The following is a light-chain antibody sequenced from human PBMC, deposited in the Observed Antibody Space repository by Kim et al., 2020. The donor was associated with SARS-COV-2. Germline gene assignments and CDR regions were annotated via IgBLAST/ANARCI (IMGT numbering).Light chain of an antibody. CDR1: QRISSY. J-gene: IGKJ4*01. CDR3: QQSNSTPLT. CDR2: AAS. V-gene: IGKV1-39*01. Sequence: DIQMTQSPSSLSASVGDRVTITCRASQRISSYLNWYQQKPGKAPKLLIYAASSLQSGVPSRFSGSGSGTDFTLTISSLQPEDFATYYCQQSNSTPLTLGGGTKVDIK.